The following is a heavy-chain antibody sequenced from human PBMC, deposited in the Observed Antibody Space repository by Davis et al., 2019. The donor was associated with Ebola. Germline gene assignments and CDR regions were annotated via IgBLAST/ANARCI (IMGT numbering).Heavy chain of an antibody. CDR1: GYTFISFG. CDR3: ARDSMKPWGGMDV. CDR2: ISAYNGDT. D-gene: IGHD1-14*01. Sequence: ASVKVSCKASGYTFISFGISWVRQAPGQGLEWMAWISAYNGDTDYAQNFQVRLTMTTDTSTSTAYMELRSLRSDDTAVYYCARDSMKPWGGMDVWGQGTTVTVSS. J-gene: IGHJ6*02. V-gene: IGHV1-18*01.